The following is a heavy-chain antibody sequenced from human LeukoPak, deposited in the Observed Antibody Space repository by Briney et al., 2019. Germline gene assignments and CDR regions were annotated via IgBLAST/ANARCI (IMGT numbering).Heavy chain of an antibody. CDR2: IIPIFGTA. D-gene: IGHD5-18*01. CDR3: ASHVRSTAMDPWYYYGMDV. Sequence: SVKVSCKASGGTFSSYAISWVRQAPGQGLELMGGIIPIFGTANYAQKFQGRVTITADESTSTAYMELSSLRSEDTAVYYCASHVRSTAMDPWYYYGMDVWGKGTTVTVSS. V-gene: IGHV1-69*13. CDR1: GGTFSSYA. J-gene: IGHJ6*04.